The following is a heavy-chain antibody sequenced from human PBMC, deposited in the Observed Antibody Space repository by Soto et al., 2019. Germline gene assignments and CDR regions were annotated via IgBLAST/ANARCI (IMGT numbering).Heavy chain of an antibody. CDR2: IIPILGIA. CDR1: GGTFSSYT. D-gene: IGHD3-10*01. J-gene: IGHJ5*02. V-gene: IGHV1-69*02. Sequence: QVQLVQSGAEVKKPGSSVKVSCKASGGTFSSYTISWVRQAPGQGLEWMGRIIPILGIANYAQKFQGRVTITADKSTSTAYMELSSLRSEDTAVYYCAGGGSGSYPVDPWGQGTLVTVSS. CDR3: AGGGSGSYPVDP.